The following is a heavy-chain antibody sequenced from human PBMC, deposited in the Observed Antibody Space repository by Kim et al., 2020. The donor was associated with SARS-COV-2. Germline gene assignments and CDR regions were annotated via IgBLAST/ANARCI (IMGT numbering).Heavy chain of an antibody. CDR2: IFYSGST. D-gene: IGHD6-13*01. J-gene: IGHJ5*02. V-gene: IGHV4-59*13. CDR1: GGSINNYC. Sequence: SETLSLTCTVSGGSINNYCWSWIRQPPGKGLEWIGYIFYSGSTNYNPSLKSRVTISVDSSKNQFSLNLSSVTAADTAVYYCARDRGPVGTVGYWFDPWGQGTLVTVSS. CDR3: ARDRGPVGTVGYWFDP.